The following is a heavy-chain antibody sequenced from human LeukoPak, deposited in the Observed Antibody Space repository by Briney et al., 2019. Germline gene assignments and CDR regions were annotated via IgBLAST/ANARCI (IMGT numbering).Heavy chain of an antibody. CDR2: ISSTSSIK. CDR3: ARTYYYASGSCGY. J-gene: IGHJ4*02. V-gene: IGHV3-48*01. CDR1: GFTFRSYA. D-gene: IGHD3-10*01. Sequence: PGESLRLSCTASGFTFRSYAMNWVRQAPGKGLEWVSYISSTSSIKKYADSVRGRFTISRDNASNSLYLQMSSLRAEDTAVYYCARTYYYASGSCGYWGQGTLVTVSS.